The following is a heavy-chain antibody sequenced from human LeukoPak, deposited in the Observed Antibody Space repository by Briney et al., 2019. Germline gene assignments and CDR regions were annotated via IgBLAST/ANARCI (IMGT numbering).Heavy chain of an antibody. CDR3: ARARLAARPYYYYGMDV. D-gene: IGHD6-6*01. CDR1: GGSFSGYY. V-gene: IGHV4-34*01. CDR2: INHSGST. Sequence: SETLSLTCAVYGGSFSGYYWSWIRQPPGKGLEWIGEINHSGSTNYNPSLKSRVTISVDTSKNQFSLKLSSVTAADTAVYYCARARLAARPYYYYGMDVWGQGATVTVAS. J-gene: IGHJ6*02.